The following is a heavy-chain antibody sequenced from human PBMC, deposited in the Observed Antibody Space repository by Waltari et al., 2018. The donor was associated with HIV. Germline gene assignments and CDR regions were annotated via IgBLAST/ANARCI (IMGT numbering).Heavy chain of an antibody. CDR1: GYNFGRYW. J-gene: IGHJ4*02. D-gene: IGHD2-15*01. V-gene: IGHV5-51*01. CDR3: ATGPDLYCDF. Sequence: EVQLEQSGAEMKKPGESLRISCKASGYNFGRYWISWVRQIPGKGLEWMGIILPGDSNTRYSPSFRGQVTISADKSINTTFLQWTTLKASDSAIYYCATGPDLYCDFWGQGTQVTVSS. CDR2: ILPGDSNT.